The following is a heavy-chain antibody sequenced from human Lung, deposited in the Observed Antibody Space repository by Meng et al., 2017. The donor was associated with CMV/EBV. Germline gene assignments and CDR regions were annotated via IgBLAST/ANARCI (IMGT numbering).Heavy chain of an antibody. D-gene: IGHD6-13*01. Sequence: SCTVSGGSVSTGGYYWTWIRQPPGKGLEWLGYIYYTGDTHYKSSLRSRLAISLDASKNQVSLKLNSVTAADTAVYYCARDLLGSSSWSYDAFDIWGQGXTVTVSS. CDR2: IYYTGDT. V-gene: IGHV4-61*08. J-gene: IGHJ3*02. CDR1: GGSVSTGGYY. CDR3: ARDLLGSSSWSYDAFDI.